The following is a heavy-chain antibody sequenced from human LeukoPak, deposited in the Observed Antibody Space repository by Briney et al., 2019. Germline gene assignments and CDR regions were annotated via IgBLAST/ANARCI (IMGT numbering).Heavy chain of an antibody. CDR2: IYPGDSDT. Sequence: GESLKISCKGSGYSFTIYWIAWVRQTPGKGLEWMGIIYPGDSDTRYSPSFQGQVTISADKSTAYLQWSSLRAPDTAMYYCARHFDYDGKGALDYWGQGTLVTVSS. J-gene: IGHJ4*02. CDR3: ARHFDYDGKGALDY. D-gene: IGHD3-10*01. CDR1: GYSFTIYW. V-gene: IGHV5-51*01.